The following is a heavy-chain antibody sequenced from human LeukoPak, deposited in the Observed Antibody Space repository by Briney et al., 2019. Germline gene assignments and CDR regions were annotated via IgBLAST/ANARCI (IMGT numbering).Heavy chain of an antibody. CDR2: ISYDVSNQ. J-gene: IGHJ4*02. CDR3: AKDGITSIVVVPAAVYYFDY. V-gene: IGHV3-30-3*01. CDR1: GFTFSSHV. D-gene: IGHD2-2*01. Sequence: GGSLRLSCAASGFTFSSHVFHWVRQAPGKGLEWVAIISYDVSNQYYTDSVKGRFTISRDNSKNTLYLQMNSLRAEDTAVYYCAKDGITSIVVVPAAVYYFDYWGQGTLVTVSS.